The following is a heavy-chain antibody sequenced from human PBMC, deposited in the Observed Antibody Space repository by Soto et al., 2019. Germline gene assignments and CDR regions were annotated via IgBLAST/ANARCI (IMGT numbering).Heavy chain of an antibody. CDR3: ARDYKPQAYANYYYYGMDV. Sequence: EVQLLESGGGLVQPGGSLRLSCAASGFTFSSYAMSWVRQAPGKGLEWVSAISGSGGSTYYAYSVKGRFTISRDNSKNPLYPQMNSLRAEDTAVYYCARDYKPQAYANYYYYGMDVWGQGTTVTVSS. D-gene: IGHD4-4*01. V-gene: IGHV3-23*01. CDR2: ISGSGGST. CDR1: GFTFSSYA. J-gene: IGHJ6*02.